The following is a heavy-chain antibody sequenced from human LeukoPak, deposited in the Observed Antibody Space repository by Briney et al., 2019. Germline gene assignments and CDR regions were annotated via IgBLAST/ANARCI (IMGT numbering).Heavy chain of an antibody. V-gene: IGHV3-43*01. Sequence: GGSLRLSCAASGFTFDDYTMHWVRQAPGKGLEWVSLVSWDGGTMYYADSVKGRFTISRDNSKNSLYLQMNSLRTEDTAFYYCAEGLGNDFWSGYWEMDVWGKGTTVTVSS. CDR3: AEGLGNDFWSGYWEMDV. CDR1: GFTFDDYT. CDR2: VSWDGGTM. D-gene: IGHD3-3*01. J-gene: IGHJ6*04.